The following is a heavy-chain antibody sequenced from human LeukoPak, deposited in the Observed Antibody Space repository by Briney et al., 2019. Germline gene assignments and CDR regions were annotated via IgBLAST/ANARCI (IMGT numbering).Heavy chain of an antibody. V-gene: IGHV3-7*04. CDR2: IKEDGGEK. D-gene: IGHD6-6*01. CDR3: ARVAARDNYYYYYYMDV. J-gene: IGHJ6*03. Sequence: PGGSLRLSCAASGFTFSTYWMSWVRQAPGKRLEWVADIKEDGGEKYYVDSVKGRFTISRDNAKNSLYLQMNSLRAEDTAVYYCARVAARDNYYYYYYMDVWGKGTTVTVSS. CDR1: GFTFSTYW.